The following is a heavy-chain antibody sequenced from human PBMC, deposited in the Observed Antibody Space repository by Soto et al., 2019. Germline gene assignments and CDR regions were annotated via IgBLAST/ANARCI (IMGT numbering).Heavy chain of an antibody. CDR2: ISSSSSYI. Sequence: GSLRLSCAASGFTFSIYSMNWVRQAPGKGLEWVSSISSSSSYIYYADSVKGRFTISRDNAKNSLYLQMNSLRAEDTAVYYCARATRLDYDFWSGPTNYYYGMDVWGQGTTVTVSS. CDR1: GFTFSIYS. CDR3: ARATRLDYDFWSGPTNYYYGMDV. J-gene: IGHJ6*02. D-gene: IGHD3-3*01. V-gene: IGHV3-21*01.